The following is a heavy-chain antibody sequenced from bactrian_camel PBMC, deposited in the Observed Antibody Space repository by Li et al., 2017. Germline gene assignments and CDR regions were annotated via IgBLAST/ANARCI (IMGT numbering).Heavy chain of an antibody. D-gene: IGHD5*01. CDR2: IYTSSGSV. J-gene: IGHJ4*01. V-gene: IGHV3-2*01. CDR1: KWTFSTYY. CDR3: ATAEVGLPWLY. Sequence: HVQLVESGGGLVQPGESLRLSCVGTKWTFSTYYIMTWVRQAPGKGLEWVSSIYTSSGSVYYSDSVKGRFTISRDEAENMVYLQMNSLKAEDTALYYCATAEVGLPWLYWGQGTQVTVS.